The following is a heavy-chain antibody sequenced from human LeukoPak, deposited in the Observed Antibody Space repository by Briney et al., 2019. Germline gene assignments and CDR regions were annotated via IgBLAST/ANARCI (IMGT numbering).Heavy chain of an antibody. D-gene: IGHD3-10*01. CDR2: IRYDGSNK. J-gene: IGHJ6*03. CDR1: GFTFSSYG. Sequence: GGSLRLSCAASGFTFSSYGMHWARQAPGKGLEWVAFIRYDGSNKYYADSVKGRFTISRDNSKNTLYLQMNSLRAEDTAVYYCAKAGRGEDYYYYYMDVWGKGTTVTVSS. V-gene: IGHV3-30*02. CDR3: AKAGRGEDYYYYYMDV.